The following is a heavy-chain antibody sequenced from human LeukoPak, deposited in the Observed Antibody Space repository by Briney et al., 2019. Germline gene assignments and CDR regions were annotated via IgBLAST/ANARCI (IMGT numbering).Heavy chain of an antibody. CDR3: ARDSTPYYDFWSGLTYYYMDV. D-gene: IGHD3-3*01. Sequence: GGCLRLSCAASGFPFSDYSMNWVRQAPGKGLEWVSSISSSSSYIYYADSVKGRFTISRDNAKNSLYLQMNSLRAEDTAVYYCARDSTPYYDFWSGLTYYYMDVWGKGTTVTVSS. CDR2: ISSSSSYI. CDR1: GFPFSDYS. V-gene: IGHV3-21*01. J-gene: IGHJ6*03.